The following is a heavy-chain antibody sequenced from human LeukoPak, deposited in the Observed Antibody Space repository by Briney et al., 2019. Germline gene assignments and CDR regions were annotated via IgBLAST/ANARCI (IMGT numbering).Heavy chain of an antibody. Sequence: GGSLRLSCAASGFTFSSYAMHWVRQAPGEGLEWVAVISYDGSNKYYADSVKGRFTISRDNSKNTLYLQMNSLRAEDTAVYYCARGSTYYYDSSGYYWGQGTLVTVSS. CDR2: ISYDGSNK. D-gene: IGHD3-22*01. CDR3: ARGSTYYYDSSGYY. V-gene: IGHV3-30-3*01. CDR1: GFTFSSYA. J-gene: IGHJ4*02.